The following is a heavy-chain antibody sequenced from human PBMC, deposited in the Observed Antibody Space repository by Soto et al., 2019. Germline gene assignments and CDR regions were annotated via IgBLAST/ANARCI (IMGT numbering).Heavy chain of an antibody. Sequence: QVQLVQSGAEVKKPGASVKVSCKASGYTFTGYYMHWVRQAPGQGLEWMGWINPNSGGTNYAQKFQGGVTMTRDTSISTAYMELSRLRSDDTAVYYCARSIRDDFWSGPSFDYWGQGTLVTVSS. CDR1: GYTFTGYY. CDR2: INPNSGGT. D-gene: IGHD3-3*01. J-gene: IGHJ4*02. V-gene: IGHV1-2*02. CDR3: ARSIRDDFWSGPSFDY.